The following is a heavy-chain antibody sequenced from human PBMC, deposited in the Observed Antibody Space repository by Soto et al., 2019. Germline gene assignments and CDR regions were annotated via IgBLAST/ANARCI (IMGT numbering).Heavy chain of an antibody. D-gene: IGHD4-4*01. V-gene: IGHV4-59*02. CDR3: ARGPDHSKVGY. J-gene: IGHJ4*02. CDR1: DGSVTGYC. CDR2: IDYNGRA. Sequence: SETLSLTCSVSDGSVTGYCSSWIRQPPGKGLEWIGCIDYNGRAHYNPSLTSRVTMSLDTSNNHFSLKLSSVTTTDTAVYYCARGPDHSKVGYWGQGTLVTVS.